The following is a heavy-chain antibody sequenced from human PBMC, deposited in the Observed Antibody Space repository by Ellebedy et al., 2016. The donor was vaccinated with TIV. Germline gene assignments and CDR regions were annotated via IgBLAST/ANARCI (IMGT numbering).Heavy chain of an antibody. CDR3: AREQSPYYEILTGSFDY. V-gene: IGHV3-33*01. CDR1: GFSFSTYG. J-gene: IGHJ4*02. CDR2: IWYDGFNK. Sequence: PGGSLRLSCAASGFSFSTYGMHWVRQAPGQGLEWVAVIWYDGFNKDYADSVKGRFTISRDNSKSTLYLEMKSLRVEDTAVYYCAREQSPYYEILTGSFDYWGQGALVTVSS. D-gene: IGHD3-9*01.